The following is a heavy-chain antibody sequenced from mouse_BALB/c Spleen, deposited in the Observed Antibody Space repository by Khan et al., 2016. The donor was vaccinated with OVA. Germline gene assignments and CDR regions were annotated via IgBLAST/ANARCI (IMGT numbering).Heavy chain of an antibody. D-gene: IGHD1-1*02. CDR3: ESGGRFAY. CDR2: ISTNYGDA. V-gene: IGHV1S137*01. Sequence: QVQLQQSGAELVRPGVSVKISCKASGYTFTDYAMHWVKQRHAKSLEWIGVISTNYGDADYNQKFQGKASMPVDSSFSTVYMEFARLTAEESGIDYCESGGRFAYWGQGSLVTVSA. CDR1: GYTFTDYA. J-gene: IGHJ3*01.